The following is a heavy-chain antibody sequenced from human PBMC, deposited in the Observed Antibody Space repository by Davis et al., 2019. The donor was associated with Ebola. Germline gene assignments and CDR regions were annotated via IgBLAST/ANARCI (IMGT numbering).Heavy chain of an antibody. CDR1: GLIFSNYA. D-gene: IGHD4-23*01. CDR3: GGFGGNSK. CDR2: ISGSGGNT. Sequence: GSLRLSCAASGLIFSNYAMSWVSQAPGKGLEWVSAISGSGGNTYYTDSAKGRFTISRDSFKNTVYLQMNSLTSNDTAVYYCGGFGGNSKWGQGTLVAVSS. J-gene: IGHJ4*02. V-gene: IGHV3-23*01.